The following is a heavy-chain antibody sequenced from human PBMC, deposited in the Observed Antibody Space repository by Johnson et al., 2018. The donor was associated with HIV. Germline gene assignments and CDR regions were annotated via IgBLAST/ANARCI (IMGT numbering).Heavy chain of an antibody. CDR1: GFTFSDYY. J-gene: IGHJ3*02. CDR2: ISPSDSTI. V-gene: IGHV3-11*04. Sequence: QVQLVESGGGLVKPGGSLRLSCAASGFTFSDYYMSWIRQAPGKGLEWVSYISPSDSTIYYADSVKGRFTISRDNANNSLYLQMNSLRSEDTAVYYGERDWAVVGATWSDAFDIWCQVTMVTVSS. CDR3: ERDWAVVGATWSDAFDI. D-gene: IGHD2-15*01.